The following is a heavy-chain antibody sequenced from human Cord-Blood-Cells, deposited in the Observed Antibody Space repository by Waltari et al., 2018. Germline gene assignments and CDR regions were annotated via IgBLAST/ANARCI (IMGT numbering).Heavy chain of an antibody. D-gene: IGHD6-13*01. CDR2: IKQDGSEK. CDR1: GCPFISYL. J-gene: IGHJ4*02. CDR3: ARGRRYSSSWYYFDY. Sequence: EVQLVESGGGLVQPEGSLRVSFAASGCPFISYLMSWVRQAPGKGLEWVANIKQDGSEKYYVDSVKGRFTISRDNAKNSLYLQMNSLRAEDTAVYYCARGRRYSSSWYYFDYWGQGTLVTVSS. V-gene: IGHV3-7*01.